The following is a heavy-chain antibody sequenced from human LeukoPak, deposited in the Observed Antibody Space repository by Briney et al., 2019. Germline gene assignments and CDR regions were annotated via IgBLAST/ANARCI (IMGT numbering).Heavy chain of an antibody. V-gene: IGHV5-51*01. CDR3: ARHENHYDSSGYGYYNYYMDV. D-gene: IGHD3-22*01. CDR2: IYPGDSDT. CDR1: GYSFTSYW. Sequence: GESLKISCKGSGYSFTSYWIGWVRQMPGKGLEWMGIIYPGDSDTRYSPSFQGQVTISADKSISTAYLQWSSLKASDTAMYYCARHENHYDSSGYGYYNYYMDVWGKGTTVTVSS. J-gene: IGHJ6*03.